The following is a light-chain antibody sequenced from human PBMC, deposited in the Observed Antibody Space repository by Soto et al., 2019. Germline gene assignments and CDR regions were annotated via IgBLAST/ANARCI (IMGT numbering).Light chain of an antibody. V-gene: IGKV1-5*01. CDR3: QQYGTYLWT. J-gene: IGKJ1*01. CDR1: QGISSY. Sequence: DIQMTQSPSTLSASTGDRVTITCRASQGISSYLAWYQQKPGKAPKLLMYDASSLESGVPSRFSGSGSGTEFTLTISSLQPDDFATYYCQQYGTYLWTFGQGTKVDIK. CDR2: DAS.